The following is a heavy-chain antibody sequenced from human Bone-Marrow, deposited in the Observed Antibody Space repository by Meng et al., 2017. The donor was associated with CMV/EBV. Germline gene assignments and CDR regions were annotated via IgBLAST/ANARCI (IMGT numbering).Heavy chain of an antibody. J-gene: IGHJ6*02. D-gene: IGHD3-22*01. V-gene: IGHV4-59*01. CDR1: GGSISSYY. CDR2: IYYSGST. Sequence: GSLRLSCTVSGGSISSYYWSWIRQPPGKGLEWIGYIYYSGSTNYNPSLKSRVTISVDMSKNQFSLKLSSVTAADTAGYYCARDRTYYYDSSGYSYYYGMDVWGQGTTVTVSS. CDR3: ARDRTYYYDSSGYSYYYGMDV.